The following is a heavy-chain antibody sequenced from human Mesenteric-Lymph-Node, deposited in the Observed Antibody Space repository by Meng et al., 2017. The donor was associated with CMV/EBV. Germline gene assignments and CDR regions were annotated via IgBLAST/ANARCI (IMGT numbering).Heavy chain of an antibody. CDR1: GGSVSSGSYY. J-gene: IGHJ4*02. V-gene: IGHV4-61*01. CDR3: ARGREVATIQFDY. D-gene: IGHD5-12*01. Sequence: VSGGSVSSGSYYWRWIRQPPGKGLEWIGYIYYSGSTNYNPSLKSRVTISVDTSKNQFSLKLSSVTAADTAVYYCARGREVATIQFDYWGQGTLVTVSS. CDR2: IYYSGST.